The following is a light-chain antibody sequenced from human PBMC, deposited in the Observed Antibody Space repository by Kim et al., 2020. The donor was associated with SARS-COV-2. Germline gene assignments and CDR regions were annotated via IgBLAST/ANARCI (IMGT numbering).Light chain of an antibody. CDR1: SSDVGGYNY. Sequence: QSALTQPASVSGSPGQSITISCTGTSSDVGGYNYVSWYQQHPGKAPKLMIYDVSKRPSGVSNRFSGSKSGNTASLTISGLQAEDEADYYCSSYTSIARVFGGGTQLTV. J-gene: IGLJ3*02. CDR3: SSYTSIARV. CDR2: DVS. V-gene: IGLV2-14*01.